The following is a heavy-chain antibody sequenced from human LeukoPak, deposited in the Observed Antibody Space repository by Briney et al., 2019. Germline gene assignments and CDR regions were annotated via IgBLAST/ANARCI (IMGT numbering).Heavy chain of an antibody. V-gene: IGHV4-59*12. CDR3: ARDGYNFGRDYYYGMDF. CDR1: GGSISSYY. J-gene: IGHJ6*02. D-gene: IGHD5-24*01. Sequence: SETLSLTCTVSGGSISSYYWGWIRQPPGKGLEWIGYIYYSGSTNYTPSLKSRVTISVDTSKNQLSLKLSSVTATDTAVYYCARDGYNFGRDYYYGMDFWGQGTTVTVSS. CDR2: IYYSGST.